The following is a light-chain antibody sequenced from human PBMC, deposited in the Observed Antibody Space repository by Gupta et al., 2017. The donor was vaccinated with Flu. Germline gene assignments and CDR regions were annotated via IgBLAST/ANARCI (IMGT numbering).Light chain of an antibody. CDR3: QQRHNRPLT. V-gene: IGKV1-39*01. J-gene: IGKJ4*01. CDR2: AAS. CDR1: QSIDRY. Sequence: DTQMTQSPSSLSASVGDRVSITCRASQSIDRYLNWYQQTSGKAPKLLIYAASALQSGVPSRFSGSGSGTDFTLTISNLQPEDFAVYYCQQRHNRPLTFGGGTKVEIK.